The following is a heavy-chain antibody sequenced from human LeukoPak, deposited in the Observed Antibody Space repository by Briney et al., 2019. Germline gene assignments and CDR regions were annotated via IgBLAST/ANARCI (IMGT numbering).Heavy chain of an antibody. V-gene: IGHV3-23*01. J-gene: IGHJ4*02. Sequence: GGSVRLSCVASGFTFSSYAMGWVRQAPGKGLEWVSLISGSGGSTYYADSVKGRFTVSRDNSKNTEYLQMNSLRAEDTAIYYCAKDDDDGDHVVVDHWGQGTLVTVSS. CDR3: AKDDDDGDHVVVDH. CDR1: GFTFSSYA. D-gene: IGHD4-17*01. CDR2: ISGSGGST.